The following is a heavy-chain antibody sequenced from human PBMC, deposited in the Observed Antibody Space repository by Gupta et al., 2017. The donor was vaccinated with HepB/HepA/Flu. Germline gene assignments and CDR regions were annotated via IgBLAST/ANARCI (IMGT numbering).Heavy chain of an antibody. CDR3: ARQGEQWLYDY. Sequence: QLQLQESGPGLVKPSETLSLTCTVSGGSISSSSYYWGWIRQPPGKGLEWIGSIYYSGSTYYNPSLKSRVTISVDTPKNQFSLKLSSVTAADTAVYYCARQGEQWLYDYWGQGTLVTVSS. V-gene: IGHV4-39*01. CDR1: GGSISSSSYY. D-gene: IGHD6-19*01. J-gene: IGHJ4*02. CDR2: IYYSGST.